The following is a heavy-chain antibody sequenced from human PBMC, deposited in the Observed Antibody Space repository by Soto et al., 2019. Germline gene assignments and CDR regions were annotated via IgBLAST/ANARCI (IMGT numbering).Heavy chain of an antibody. Sequence: QVQLVESGGGVVQPGGSLTLSCVASGFTFGSYGIHWVRQAPGKGLEWVAVISYDGSNEYYADSVKGRFAISRDNSKNRLYLQMNSLRPEDTALYYCARDRSVGCGGDCPFDYWGQGTLVTVSS. V-gene: IGHV3-30*03. CDR1: GFTFGSYG. J-gene: IGHJ4*02. CDR2: ISYDGSNE. D-gene: IGHD2-21*02. CDR3: ARDRSVGCGGDCPFDY.